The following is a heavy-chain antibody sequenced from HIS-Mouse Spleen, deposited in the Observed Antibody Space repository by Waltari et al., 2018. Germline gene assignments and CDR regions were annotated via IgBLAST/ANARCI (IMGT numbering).Heavy chain of an antibody. D-gene: IGHD6-19*01. CDR1: GFTLSSYG. Sequence: QVQLVESGGGVVQPGSSLRLSGAASGFTLSSYGMHWVRQAPGKGLEWVAVISYDGSNKYYADSVKGRFTISRDNSKNTLYLQMNSLRAEDTAVYYCAKASSGWLDYWGQGTLVTVSS. V-gene: IGHV3-30*18. CDR2: ISYDGSNK. CDR3: AKASSGWLDY. J-gene: IGHJ4*02.